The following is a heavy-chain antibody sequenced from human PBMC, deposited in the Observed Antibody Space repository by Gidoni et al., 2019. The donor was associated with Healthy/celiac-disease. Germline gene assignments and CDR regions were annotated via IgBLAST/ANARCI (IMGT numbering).Heavy chain of an antibody. D-gene: IGHD3-10*01. Sequence: QVQLVQSGAEVKKPGSSVKVSCKASGGTFSSYAISWVRQAPGQGLEWMGGIIPIFGTANYAQKFQGRVTITADESTSTAYMELSSLRSEDTAVYYCASGGTTRPASGSYYYYYYGMDVWGQGTTVTVSS. CDR2: IIPIFGTA. V-gene: IGHV1-69*01. CDR1: GGTFSSYA. CDR3: ASGGTTRPASGSYYYYYYGMDV. J-gene: IGHJ6*02.